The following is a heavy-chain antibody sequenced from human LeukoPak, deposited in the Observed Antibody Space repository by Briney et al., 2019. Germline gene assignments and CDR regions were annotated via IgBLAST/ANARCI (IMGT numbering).Heavy chain of an antibody. Sequence: ASVKVSCKASGYTFTSYDINWVRQATGQGLEWMGWMNPNSGNTGYAQKFQGRVTITRNTSISTAYMELSSLRSEDTAVYYCARSMVRGSYYEYYFDYWGQGTLVTVSS. D-gene: IGHD1-26*01. V-gene: IGHV1-8*03. CDR3: ARSMVRGSYYEYYFDY. J-gene: IGHJ4*02. CDR1: GYTFTSYD. CDR2: MNPNSGNT.